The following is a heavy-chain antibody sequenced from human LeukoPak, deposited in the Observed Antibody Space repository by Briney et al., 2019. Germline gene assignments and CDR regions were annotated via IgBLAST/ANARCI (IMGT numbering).Heavy chain of an antibody. D-gene: IGHD5-12*01. CDR1: GFTFSSYC. CDR2: ISSSSSYI. J-gene: IGHJ4*02. CDR3: ARWGGYSGYGAYFFHY. Sequence: GRSLRLSCAASGFTFSSYCMNWVRQAPGKGLEWVSSISSSSSYIYYADSVKGRFTISRDNAKNSLYLKKNSLRAEHTAVYYCARWGGYSGYGAYFFHYWGQGSLVTVSS. V-gene: IGHV3-21*01.